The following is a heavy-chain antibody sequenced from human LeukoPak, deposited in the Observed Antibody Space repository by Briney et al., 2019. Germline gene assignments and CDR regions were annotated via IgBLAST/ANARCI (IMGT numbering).Heavy chain of an antibody. CDR3: ARSITIFGEFYYFDY. D-gene: IGHD3-3*01. V-gene: IGHV3-30*03. J-gene: IGHJ4*02. CDR2: ISYDGSNK. CDR1: GFTFSSYG. Sequence: GRSLRLSCAASGFTFSSYGMHWVRQAPGKGLEWVAVISYDGSNKYYADSVKGRFTISRDNSKNTLYLQMNSLRAEDTAVYYCARSITIFGEFYYFDYWGQGTLVTVSS.